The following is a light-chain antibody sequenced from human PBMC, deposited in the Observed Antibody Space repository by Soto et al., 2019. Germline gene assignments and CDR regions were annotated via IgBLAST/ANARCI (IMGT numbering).Light chain of an antibody. CDR1: QGISNW. Sequence: DIQMTQSPSSVSASVGDRVTITCRASQGISNWLAWYQQKPAKAPKLLIYKVSSLESGVPSRFTGSGSGTDFTLTISSLQPEDFVTYYCQQANSFPRTFGGGTKVQIK. CDR3: QQANSFPRT. CDR2: KVS. V-gene: IGKV1-12*01. J-gene: IGKJ4*01.